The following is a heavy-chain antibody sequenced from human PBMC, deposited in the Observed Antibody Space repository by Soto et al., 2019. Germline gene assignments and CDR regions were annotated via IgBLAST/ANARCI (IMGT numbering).Heavy chain of an antibody. J-gene: IGHJ4*02. D-gene: IGHD6-19*01. CDR2: INGGGASA. CDR1: GFTFSSYA. CDR3: AKEREAGWYYFDF. V-gene: IGHV3-23*01. Sequence: GGSLRLSCSASGFTFSSYAMTWVRQAPGKGLEWVSIINGGGASAYYADSVKGRFTTSRNNSKNTLYLQMNSLRVEDTAIYYCAKEREAGWYYFDFWGQGILVTVSS.